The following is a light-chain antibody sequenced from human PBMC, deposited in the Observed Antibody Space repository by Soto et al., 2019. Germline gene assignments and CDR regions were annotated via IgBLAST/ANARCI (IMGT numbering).Light chain of an antibody. CDR1: QDINNY. Sequence: DVPMTQSPSSLSASVGDRVTITCRASQDINNYLAWYQQRPGKVPKLLIYGASTLQSGVPSRFSGSVSGTDFTLTISSLQPEDVATYYCQKYNNVPWTFGQGTSVDIK. CDR3: QKYNNVPWT. V-gene: IGKV1-27*01. CDR2: GAS. J-gene: IGKJ1*01.